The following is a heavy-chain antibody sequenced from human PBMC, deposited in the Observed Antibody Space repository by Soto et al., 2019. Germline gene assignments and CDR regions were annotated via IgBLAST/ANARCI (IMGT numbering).Heavy chain of an antibody. Sequence: QVQLQESGPGLVKPSETLSLTCSVSGGSVSSGGYYWTWIRQPPGKGLEWIGCITYSGSTDYNPPLKSRFTMSLDKSKNQFSLRLNSVTAADTAVYFCARAGSYRYFDYWGQGTLVTVSS. CDR3: ARAGSYRYFDY. D-gene: IGHD3-10*01. CDR2: ITYSGST. CDR1: GGSVSSGGYY. V-gene: IGHV4-61*08. J-gene: IGHJ4*02.